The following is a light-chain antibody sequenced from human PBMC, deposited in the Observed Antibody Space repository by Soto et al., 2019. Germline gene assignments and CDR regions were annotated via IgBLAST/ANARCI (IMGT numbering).Light chain of an antibody. CDR2: DAS. CDR3: QQYGDWPGA. V-gene: IGKV3D-15*01. Sequence: EIVMTQSPPTLSVSPGERATLSCRASQSVGSKLAWYQQRPGQAPRLLIYDASNRATGIPARFSGRGSGTEFSLTISSLQSEDFAVYSCQQYGDWPGAFGGGTKVDIK. J-gene: IGKJ4*01. CDR1: QSVGSK.